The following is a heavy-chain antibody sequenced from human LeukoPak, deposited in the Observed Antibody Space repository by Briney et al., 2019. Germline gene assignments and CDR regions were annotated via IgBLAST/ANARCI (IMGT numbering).Heavy chain of an antibody. J-gene: IGHJ4*02. D-gene: IGHD1-26*01. Sequence: SETLSLTYGVSFGSLMSTNWRSWVRQPPGKGLEWIGEVHLNGATNYNPSLESRVSMSIDTSKNQMSLKLTSVTAADTAIYYCTRASGAFSPFGFWGQGTLVTVSS. CDR2: VHLNGAT. CDR1: FGSLMSTNW. V-gene: IGHV4-4*02. CDR3: TRASGAFSPFGF.